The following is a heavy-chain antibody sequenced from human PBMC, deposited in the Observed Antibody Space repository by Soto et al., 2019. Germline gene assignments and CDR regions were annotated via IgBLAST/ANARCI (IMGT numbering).Heavy chain of an antibody. Sequence: EVQLVESGGGLVKPGGSLRLSCVASGFTFTNAWMSWFRQAPGKGLEWVGRIRTKTDGGTTVYAAPVKGRFTLSRNDTKNTLFLQMSSLRTEDTAVYYCTSRFCSSTSCSPYDYYGQGTLVTVSS. CDR1: GFTFTNAW. CDR3: TSRFCSSTSCSPYDY. J-gene: IGHJ4*02. CDR2: IRTKTDGGTT. D-gene: IGHD2-2*01. V-gene: IGHV3-15*01.